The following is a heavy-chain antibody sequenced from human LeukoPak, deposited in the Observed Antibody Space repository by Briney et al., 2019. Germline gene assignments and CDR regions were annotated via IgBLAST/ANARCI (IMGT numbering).Heavy chain of an antibody. CDR3: AKDVGGFDY. D-gene: IGHD3-10*01. J-gene: IGHJ4*02. CDR1: GFTFSSYG. V-gene: IGHV3-30*18. Sequence: GGSLRLSCAASGFTFSSYGMHWVRQAPGKGLEWVAVISYDGSNKYYAESVKGRFTISRDNSKNTLYLQMNSLRAEDTAVYYCAKDVGGFDYWGQGNLVTVSS. CDR2: ISYDGSNK.